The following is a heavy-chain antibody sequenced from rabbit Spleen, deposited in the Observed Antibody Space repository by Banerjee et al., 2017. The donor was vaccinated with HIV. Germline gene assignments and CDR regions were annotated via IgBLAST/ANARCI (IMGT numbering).Heavy chain of an antibody. CDR1: GVSFSTNSY. J-gene: IGHJ6*01. CDR3: ARDTASSFSSYGMDL. D-gene: IGHD8-1*01. V-gene: IGHV1S40*01. CDR2: IDAGSSGFT. Sequence: QSLEESGGDLVKPGASLTLTCTASGVSFSTNSYMCWVRQAPGKGLEWIACIDAGSSGFTYFATWAKGRFTISKTSSTTVTLQMTRLTAADTATYFCARDTASSFSSYGMDLWGPGTLVTVS.